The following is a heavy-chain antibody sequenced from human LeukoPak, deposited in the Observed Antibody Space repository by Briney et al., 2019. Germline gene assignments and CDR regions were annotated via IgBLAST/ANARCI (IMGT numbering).Heavy chain of an antibody. CDR2: ISYDGSNK. V-gene: IGHV3-30-3*01. CDR3: AREVLDPHSQWLAHYYYGMDV. D-gene: IGHD6-19*01. Sequence: GGSLRPSCAASGFTFSSYAMHWVRQAPGKGLEWVAVISYDGSNKYYADSVRGRFTISRDNSKNTLYLQMNSLRAEDTAVYYCAREVLDPHSQWLAHYYYGMDVWGQGTTVTVSS. CDR1: GFTFSSYA. J-gene: IGHJ6*02.